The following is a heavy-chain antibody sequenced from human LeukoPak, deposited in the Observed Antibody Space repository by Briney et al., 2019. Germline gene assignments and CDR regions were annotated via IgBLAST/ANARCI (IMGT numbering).Heavy chain of an antibody. D-gene: IGHD2-21*01. CDR3: ATHLGGDWFDP. CDR2: INHSGST. CDR1: GGSFSGYY. V-gene: IGHV4-34*01. Sequence: SETLSLTCAVYGGSFSGYYWSWIRQPPGKGLEWIGEINHSGSTNYNPSLKSRVTISVGTSKNQFSLKLSSVTAADTAVYYCATHLGGDWFDPWGQGTLVTVSS. J-gene: IGHJ5*02.